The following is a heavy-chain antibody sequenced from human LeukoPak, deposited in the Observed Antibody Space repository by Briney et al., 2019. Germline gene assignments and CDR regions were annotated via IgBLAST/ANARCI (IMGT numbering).Heavy chain of an antibody. J-gene: IGHJ4*02. Sequence: SETLSLTCTVSGVSISSTSHAWGWSRQPPGKGLEWLGDIYNSGSSNYSPSLRSRVSISVDTSKNQFSLRLRSVTAADTAVYYCGRDTHLESWGQGILVTVFS. CDR1: GVSISSTSHA. V-gene: IGHV4-39*01. CDR2: IYNSGSS. CDR3: GRDTHLES.